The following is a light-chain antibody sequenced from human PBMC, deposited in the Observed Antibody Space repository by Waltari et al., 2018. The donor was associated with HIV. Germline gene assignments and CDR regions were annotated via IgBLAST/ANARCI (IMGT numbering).Light chain of an antibody. CDR1: NIGSKS. Sequence: SYVLTQPPSVSVAPGKTARITCGGTNIGSKSVHWYQQKPGQAPLLVIYYDSARPSGIHERFSGSNSGNTATLTISRVEVGDEADYYCQVWDSSSDHVVFGGGTNLTVL. CDR3: QVWDSSSDHVV. CDR2: YDS. J-gene: IGLJ2*01. V-gene: IGLV3-21*04.